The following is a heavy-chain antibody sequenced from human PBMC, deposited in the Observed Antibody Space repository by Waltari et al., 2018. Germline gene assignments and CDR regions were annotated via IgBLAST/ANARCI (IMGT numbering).Heavy chain of an antibody. D-gene: IGHD3-22*01. J-gene: IGHJ4*02. Sequence: VQLLESGGGLVQPGGSLRLSCSASGFTFRSFGMCLVRQAPGKGRGWDPAIVAVTRTYDADCVKGRFTISRDNSKITLLLQMSSLRAEDTAIYYSAGVHSLDQYDTSGAESNFDHWGQGALITVSS. CDR3: AGVHSLDQYDTSGAESNFDH. CDR2: IVAVTRT. V-gene: IGHV3-23*01. CDR1: GFTFRSFG.